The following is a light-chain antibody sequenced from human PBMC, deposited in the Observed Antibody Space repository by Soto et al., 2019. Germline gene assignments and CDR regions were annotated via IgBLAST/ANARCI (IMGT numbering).Light chain of an antibody. CDR2: DAS. V-gene: IGKV1-5*01. CDR1: QSVSGW. Sequence: DIQMTQSPCALSASVGDTFTVTCRASQSVSGWLAWYQQKPGEAPKLLIYDASALPRGVPSRFSGSGSGTKFTLTIASLQPDDFATYYCQQYETFSGTFGPGTKVDIK. J-gene: IGKJ1*01. CDR3: QQYETFSGT.